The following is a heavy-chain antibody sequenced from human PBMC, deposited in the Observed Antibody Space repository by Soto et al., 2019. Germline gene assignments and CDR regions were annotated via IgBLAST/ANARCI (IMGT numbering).Heavy chain of an antibody. V-gene: IGHV1-69*12. CDR1: GGTFSTDS. CDR2: IIPMFGTA. CDR3: AREIDGYYGMDV. J-gene: IGHJ6*02. Sequence: QVQLVQSGAEVKKPGSSVKVSCKASGGTFSTDSISWVRQAPGQGLEWMGGIIPMFGTANNAQKFQGRVTITADASTSTAYMELSSLRSEDTAVYFCAREIDGYYGMDVWGQGTTVTGAS.